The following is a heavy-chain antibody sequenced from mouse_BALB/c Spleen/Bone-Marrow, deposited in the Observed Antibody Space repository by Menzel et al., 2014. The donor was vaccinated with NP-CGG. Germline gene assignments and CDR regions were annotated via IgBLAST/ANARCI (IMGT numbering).Heavy chain of an antibody. CDR3: TKEGYASSYAY. V-gene: IGHV3-1*02. CDR1: GYSITRGYN. CDR2: IHYSGSA. D-gene: IGHD1-1*01. J-gene: IGHJ2*01. Sequence: EVKLVESGPDLVKPSQFLSLTCTVTGYSITRGYNWHWIRQFPGNKLEWMGYIHYSGSANYNPSLKSQISITRDTSKNQFFLQLNSVTTEDTATYYCTKEGYASSYAYWGQGTTPTVSS.